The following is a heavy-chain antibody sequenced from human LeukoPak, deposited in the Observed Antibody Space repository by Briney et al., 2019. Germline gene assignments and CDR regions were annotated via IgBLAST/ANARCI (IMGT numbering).Heavy chain of an antibody. J-gene: IGHJ4*02. CDR1: GFTFSNAW. Sequence: GGSLRLSCAASGFTFSNAWMSWVPQAPGKGLEWVGRIKSKTDGGTTDYAAPVKGRFTISRDDSKNTLYLQMNSLKTEDTAVYYCTTGSLPMVRGVVMSSGYFDYWGQGTLVTVSS. V-gene: IGHV3-15*01. CDR2: IKSKTDGGTT. CDR3: TTGSLPMVRGVVMSSGYFDY. D-gene: IGHD3-10*01.